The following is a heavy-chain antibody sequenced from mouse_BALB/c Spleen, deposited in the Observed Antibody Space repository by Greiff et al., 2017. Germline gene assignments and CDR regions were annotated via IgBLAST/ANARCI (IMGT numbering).Heavy chain of an antibody. CDR3: AREDYASFAY. D-gene: IGHD1-1*01. CDR2: ISYSGST. J-gene: IGHJ3*01. CDR1: GYSITSDYA. Sequence: VQLKESGPGLVKPSQSLSLTCTVTGYSITSDYAWNWIRQFPGNKLEWMGYISYSGSTSYNPSLKSRISITRDTSKNQFFLQLNSVTTEDTATYYCAREDYASFAYWGQGTLVTVSA. V-gene: IGHV3-2*02.